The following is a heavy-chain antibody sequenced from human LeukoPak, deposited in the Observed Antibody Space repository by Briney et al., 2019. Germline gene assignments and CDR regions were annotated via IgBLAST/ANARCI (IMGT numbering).Heavy chain of an antibody. Sequence: ASVKVSCKASGYTFTGYYMHWVRQAPGQGLEWMGWINPNSGGTNYAQKFQGRVTMTRDTSISTAYMELSRLRSDDTAVYYCARDYYGSGSYLYNWLDPWGQGTLVTVSS. CDR3: ARDYYGSGSYLYNWLDP. D-gene: IGHD3-10*01. CDR2: INPNSGGT. V-gene: IGHV1-2*02. J-gene: IGHJ5*02. CDR1: GYTFTGYY.